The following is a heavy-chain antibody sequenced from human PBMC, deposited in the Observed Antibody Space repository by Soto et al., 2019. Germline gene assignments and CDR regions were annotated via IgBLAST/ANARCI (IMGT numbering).Heavy chain of an antibody. D-gene: IGHD3-9*01. CDR2: IYYSGST. CDR1: GGSISSYY. CDR3: AREGAFDYIHPL. J-gene: IGHJ4*02. Sequence: SETLSLTCTVSGGSISSYYWSWIRQPPGKRLEWIGYIYYSGSTNYNPSLKSRVTISVDTSKNQFSLRLSSVTAADTAVYYCAREGAFDYIHPLWGQGTLVTVSS. V-gene: IGHV4-59*01.